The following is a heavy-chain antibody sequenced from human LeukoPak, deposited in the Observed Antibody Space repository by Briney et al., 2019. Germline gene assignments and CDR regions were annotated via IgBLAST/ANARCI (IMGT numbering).Heavy chain of an antibody. D-gene: IGHD3-3*01. CDR1: GYTFTSYG. CDR3: ARDPPDFWSGRYFDY. J-gene: IGHJ4*02. Sequence: ASVKVSCKASGYTFTSYGISWVRQAPGQGLEWMGWISAYNGNTNYAQKLQGRVTMTTDTSTSTAHMELRSLRSDGTAVYYCARDPPDFWSGRYFDYWGQGTLVTVSS. CDR2: ISAYNGNT. V-gene: IGHV1-18*01.